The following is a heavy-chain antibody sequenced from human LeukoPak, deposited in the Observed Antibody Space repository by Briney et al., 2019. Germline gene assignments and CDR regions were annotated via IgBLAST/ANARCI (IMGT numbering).Heavy chain of an antibody. V-gene: IGHV4-38-2*02. D-gene: IGHD5-12*01. CDR1: GYSISSGYY. CDR2: IYHSGNA. CDR3: ARGGYIFGWDY. Sequence: KPSETLSLTCTVSGYSISSGYYWGWIRQPPGKGLEWIGSIYHSGNAYYNPSLKSRVTISVDTSKNQFSLQLNSVTPEDTAVYYCARGGYIFGWDYWGQGTLVTVSS. J-gene: IGHJ4*02.